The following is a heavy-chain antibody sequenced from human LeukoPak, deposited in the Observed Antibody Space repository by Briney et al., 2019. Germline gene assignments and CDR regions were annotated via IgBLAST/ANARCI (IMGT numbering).Heavy chain of an antibody. CDR3: VRTNRYCSSTSCYAESYYYYMDV. CDR1: GGSISSGSYY. Sequence: SQTLSLTCTVSGGSISSGSYYWSWIRQPAGKGLEWIGRIYTSGSTNYNPSLKSRVTISVDTSNNQFSLKLSSVTAADTAVYFCVRTNRYCSSTSCYAESYYYYMDVWGKGTTVTISS. CDR2: IYTSGST. J-gene: IGHJ6*03. V-gene: IGHV4-61*02. D-gene: IGHD2-2*01.